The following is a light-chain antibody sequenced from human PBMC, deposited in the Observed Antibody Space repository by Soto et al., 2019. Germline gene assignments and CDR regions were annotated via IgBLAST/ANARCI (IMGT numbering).Light chain of an antibody. Sequence: EIVLTQSPGTLSLSPGERATLSCRASQSVRSRYLAWYQQKPGRAPRLLIYGASNRATGIPDRFSGSGSGTHFTLTVSRLEPADFAVYFCQQYDTSPGTFGQGTKVEIK. CDR1: QSVRSRY. CDR3: QQYDTSPGT. V-gene: IGKV3-20*01. CDR2: GAS. J-gene: IGKJ1*01.